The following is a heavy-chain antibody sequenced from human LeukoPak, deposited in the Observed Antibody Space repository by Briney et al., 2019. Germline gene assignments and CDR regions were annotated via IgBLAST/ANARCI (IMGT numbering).Heavy chain of an antibody. CDR2: ISYDGGNK. V-gene: IGHV3-30*18. Sequence: PGRSLRLSCAASGFTFSSNDIHWVRQAPGKGLEWVVVISYDGGNKYYADSVKGRFTISRDNSKNTLYLQMSSLRAEDTAVYYCAKVPAITMIQRGLYYFDYWGQGTLVTVSS. CDR1: GFTFSSND. J-gene: IGHJ4*02. D-gene: IGHD3-22*01. CDR3: AKVPAITMIQRGLYYFDY.